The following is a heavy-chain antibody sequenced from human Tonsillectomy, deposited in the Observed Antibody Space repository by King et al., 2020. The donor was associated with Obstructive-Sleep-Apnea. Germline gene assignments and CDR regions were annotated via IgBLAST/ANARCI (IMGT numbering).Heavy chain of an antibody. Sequence: AMHWVRQAPGKGLEWVSVISWNSGSIGYADSVKGRFTISRDNAKNSLYLQMKRLRAEDTALYYCAKDRSSYYYYGMDVWGTGTTVTVSS. J-gene: IGHJ6*04. CDR3: AKDRSSYYYYGMDV. V-gene: IGHV3-9*01. CDR1: A. CDR2: ISWNSGSI.